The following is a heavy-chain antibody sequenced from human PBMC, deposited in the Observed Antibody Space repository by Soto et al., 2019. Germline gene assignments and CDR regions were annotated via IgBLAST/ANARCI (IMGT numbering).Heavy chain of an antibody. V-gene: IGHV3-23*01. D-gene: IGHD1-26*01. Sequence: EVQLLESGGGLVQPGGSLRLSCAASGFTFSSYVMSWVRQTPGRGLEWVSAISISGGTTYHADSVKGRFTISRDNSKNTLFLQMNSLRAEDTAVYYCAKGQRWELPLDYWGQGALVAVSS. CDR1: GFTFSSYV. CDR2: ISISGGTT. CDR3: AKGQRWELPLDY. J-gene: IGHJ4*02.